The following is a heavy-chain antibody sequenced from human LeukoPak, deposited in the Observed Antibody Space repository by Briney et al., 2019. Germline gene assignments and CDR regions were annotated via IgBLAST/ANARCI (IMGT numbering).Heavy chain of an antibody. CDR1: GESFGGYY. CDR3: ARGSVVVVAATPYAFDI. J-gene: IGHJ3*02. Sequence: SETLSLTCAVYGESFGGYYWSWIRKPPWKGLEWVGEINHSGSTNYNPSLKSRVTISVDTSKNQFSLKLSSVTAADTAVYYCARGSVVVVAATPYAFDIWGQGTMVTVSS. V-gene: IGHV4-34*01. CDR2: INHSGST. D-gene: IGHD2-15*01.